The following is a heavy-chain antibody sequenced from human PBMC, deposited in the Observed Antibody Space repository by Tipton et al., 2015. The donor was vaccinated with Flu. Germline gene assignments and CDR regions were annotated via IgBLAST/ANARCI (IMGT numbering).Heavy chain of an antibody. CDR3: ARGLVIDY. CDR2: IYYSGST. Sequence: GLVKPSETLSLTCTVSGGSISSYYWSWIRQPPGKGLEWIGYIYYSGSTNYNPSLKSRVTISVDTSKNQFSLKLSSVTAADTAVYYCARGLVIDYWGQGTLVTVSS. J-gene: IGHJ4*02. CDR1: GGSISSYY. V-gene: IGHV4-59*12. D-gene: IGHD3-16*01.